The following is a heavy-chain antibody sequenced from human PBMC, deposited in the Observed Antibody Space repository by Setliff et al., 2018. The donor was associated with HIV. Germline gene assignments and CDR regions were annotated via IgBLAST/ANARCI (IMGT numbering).Heavy chain of an antibody. Sequence: HPGGSLRLSCTPSAFTFVDHAITWVRQAPGKGLEWIGFVRYKTYGGTSHYAASVEGRFTISRDDSNNIAYLQMNSLQTEDTAVYYCSSVPHPYCSGTSCPSGSWGQGTLVTVSS. J-gene: IGHJ5*02. D-gene: IGHD2-2*01. CDR3: SSVPHPYCSGTSCPSGS. CDR2: VRYKTYGGTS. V-gene: IGHV3-49*04. CDR1: AFTFVDHA.